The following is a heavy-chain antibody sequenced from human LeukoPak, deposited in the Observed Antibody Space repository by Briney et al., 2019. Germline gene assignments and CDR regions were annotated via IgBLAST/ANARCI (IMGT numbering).Heavy chain of an antibody. D-gene: IGHD3-22*01. V-gene: IGHV3-23*01. CDR1: GFTFSSYA. Sequence: GGSLRLSCAASGFTFSSYAMSWVRQAPGKGLEWVSAISGSGGSTYYADSVKGRFTISRDNSKNTLYLQMNSLRAEDTAVYYCATLQGDYYDSSGYSEYFQHWGQGTLVTVSS. J-gene: IGHJ1*01. CDR2: ISGSGGST. CDR3: ATLQGDYYDSSGYSEYFQH.